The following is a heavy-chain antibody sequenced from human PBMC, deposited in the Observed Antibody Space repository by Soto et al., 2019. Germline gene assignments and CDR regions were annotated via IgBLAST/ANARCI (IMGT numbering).Heavy chain of an antibody. V-gene: IGHV2-5*02. J-gene: IGHJ1*01. CDR2: IYWDDDK. CDR3: AHKVLRYSRSQVYFQH. Sequence: QITLKESGPTLVKPTQTLTLTCTFSGFSLSTSGVGVGWIRQPPGKALEWLALIYWDDDKRYSPSLKSRLTITKDTSKNQVVLTMTNMDPVDTATYYCAHKVLRYSRSQVYFQHWGQGTLVTVSS. CDR1: GFSLSTSGVG. D-gene: IGHD6-13*01.